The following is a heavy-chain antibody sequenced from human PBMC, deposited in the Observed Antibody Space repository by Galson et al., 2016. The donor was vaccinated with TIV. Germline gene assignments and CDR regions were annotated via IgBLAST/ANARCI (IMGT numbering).Heavy chain of an antibody. V-gene: IGHV3-23*01. Sequence: SLRLSCAASGFKFSNYAMNWVRQAPGRGLEWVSSITGSGTTTHYADSLKGRFTISRDNSKSTLYLQISGLRAEDSAIYYCAKNPHSIPLYDMDAWGQRTTVTVSS. J-gene: IGHJ6*03. CDR2: ITGSGTTT. D-gene: IGHD3-3*02. CDR1: GFKFSNYA. CDR3: AKNPHSIPLYDMDA.